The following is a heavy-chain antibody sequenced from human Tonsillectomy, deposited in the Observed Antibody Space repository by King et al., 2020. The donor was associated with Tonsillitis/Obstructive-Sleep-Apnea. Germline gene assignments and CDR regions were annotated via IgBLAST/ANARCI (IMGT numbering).Heavy chain of an antibody. J-gene: IGHJ4*02. Sequence: QLVESGGGLVQSGGSLRLSCAASGFTFSLYWMSWVRQAPGKGLEWVANIKRDGSEKHYVDSVKGRFTISRDNAKNSLSLQLNSLRAEDTAVYYCAREGGRGMGFDYWGQGTLVTVSS. D-gene: IGHD3-16*01. CDR3: AREGGRGMGFDY. V-gene: IGHV3-7*01. CDR2: IKRDGSEK. CDR1: GFTFSLYW.